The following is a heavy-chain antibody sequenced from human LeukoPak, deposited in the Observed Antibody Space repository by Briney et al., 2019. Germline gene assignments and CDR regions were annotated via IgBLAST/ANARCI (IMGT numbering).Heavy chain of an antibody. CDR1: GGSFSGYY. J-gene: IGHJ5*02. Sequence: SETLSLTCAVYGGSFSGYYWSWIRQPPGKGLEWIGEIYHSGSTNYNPSLKSRVTISVDKSKNQFSLKLSSVTAADTAVYYCAREVYGDRFDPWGQGTLVTVSS. CDR2: IYHSGST. D-gene: IGHD2-8*01. CDR3: AREVYGDRFDP. V-gene: IGHV4-34*01.